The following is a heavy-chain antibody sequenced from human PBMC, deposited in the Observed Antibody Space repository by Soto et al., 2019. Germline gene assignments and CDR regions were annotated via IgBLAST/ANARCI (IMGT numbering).Heavy chain of an antibody. D-gene: IGHD3-22*01. Sequence: GGSLRLSCAASGFTFSSYGMHWVRQAPGKGLEWVAVIWYDGSNKYYADSVKGRFTISRDNSKNTLYLRMNSLRAEDTAVYYCARNRDYYDSSGYYYYYYYGMDVWGQGTTVTVSS. J-gene: IGHJ6*02. CDR1: GFTFSSYG. V-gene: IGHV3-33*01. CDR3: ARNRDYYDSSGYYYYYYYGMDV. CDR2: IWYDGSNK.